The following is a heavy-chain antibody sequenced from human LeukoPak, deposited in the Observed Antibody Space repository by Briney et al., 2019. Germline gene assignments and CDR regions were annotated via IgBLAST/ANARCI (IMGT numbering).Heavy chain of an antibody. D-gene: IGHD3-3*01. V-gene: IGHV1-69*01. CDR2: IIPIFGTA. J-gene: IGHJ3*02. CDR1: GGTFSSYA. CDR3: ARGITIFGVVILGAAFDI. Sequence: SVKVSCKASGGTFSSYAISWVRQAPGQGLEWMGGIIPIFGTANYAQKFQGRVTITADESTSTAYTELSSLRSEDTAVYYCARGITIFGVVILGAAFDIWGQGTMVTVSS.